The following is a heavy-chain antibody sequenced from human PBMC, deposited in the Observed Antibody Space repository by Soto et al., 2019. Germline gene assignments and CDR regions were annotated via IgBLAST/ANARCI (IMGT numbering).Heavy chain of an antibody. CDR3: VRRDCGGDCYSWYY. CDR1: GGSIDSSAYY. D-gene: IGHD2-21*02. J-gene: IGHJ4*02. CDR2: IKYGGSS. V-gene: IGHV4-39*02. Sequence: SETLSLTCAVSGGSIDSSAYYWGWIRQPPGKGLEWIGSIKYGGSSYYNPSLKSRVTISVDTSKNHFSLKLSSVTAADTAVYYCVRRDCGGDCYSWYYWGQGTLVTVPQ.